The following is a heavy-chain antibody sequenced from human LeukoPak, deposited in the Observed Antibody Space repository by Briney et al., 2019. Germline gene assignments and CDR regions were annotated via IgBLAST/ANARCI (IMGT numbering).Heavy chain of an antibody. V-gene: IGHV3-66*01. CDR3: ARASSDGIIPAATSFDC. CDR1: GFTVSSNY. D-gene: IGHD2-2*01. J-gene: IGHJ4*02. Sequence: PGGSLRLSCAAPGFTVSSNYMSWVRQAPGKGLEWVSVIYSGGTTYYADSVKGRFTISRDNSKNTWYLQMNSLRVEDTAVYYCARASSDGIIPAATSFDCWGQGTLVTVSS. CDR2: IYSGGTT.